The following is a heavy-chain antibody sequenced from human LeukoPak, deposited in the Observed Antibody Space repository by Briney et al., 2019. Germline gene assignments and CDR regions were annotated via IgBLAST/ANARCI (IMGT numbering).Heavy chain of an antibody. Sequence: ASVKVSCEASGYTFTSYDINWVRQTTGQGLEWMGWVNPNSGNTGYAQKFQGRVTITRNTSISTAYMELSSLRSEDTAVYYCARGLFALRYFDWLLREYYFDYWGQGTLVTVSS. CDR3: ARGLFALRYFDWLLREYYFDY. D-gene: IGHD3-9*01. V-gene: IGHV1-8*01. CDR2: VNPNSGNT. J-gene: IGHJ4*02. CDR1: GYTFTSYD.